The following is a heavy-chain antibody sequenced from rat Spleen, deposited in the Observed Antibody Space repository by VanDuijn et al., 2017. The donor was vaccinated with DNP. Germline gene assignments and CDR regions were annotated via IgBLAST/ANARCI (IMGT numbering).Heavy chain of an antibody. V-gene: IGHV2-32*01. CDR3: ARDRYYGSTVGMDA. CDR2: IWDDGST. Sequence: QVQLKESGPGLVRPSETLSLTCTVSGFSLTSYHVSWVRQPPGKGLEWMGVIWDDGSTAYNSALKSRLSISRDTSKSQVFLKMSSLKTEDTATYYCARDRYYGSTVGMDAWGQGASVTVSS. D-gene: IGHD1-6*01. J-gene: IGHJ4*01. CDR1: GFSLTSYH.